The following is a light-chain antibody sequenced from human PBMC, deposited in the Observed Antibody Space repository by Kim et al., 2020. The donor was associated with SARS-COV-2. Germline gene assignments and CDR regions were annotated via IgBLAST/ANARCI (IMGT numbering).Light chain of an antibody. CDR2: GAS. Sequence: ERGTVSCRASKSVSSVYLAWYQQKPGQATRLVIYGASSRATGIPDRFSGGGSGTDFTLTISRLEPEDFAVYYCQQYGNSPITFGQGTRLEIK. J-gene: IGKJ5*01. CDR1: KSVSSVY. CDR3: QQYGNSPIT. V-gene: IGKV3-20*01.